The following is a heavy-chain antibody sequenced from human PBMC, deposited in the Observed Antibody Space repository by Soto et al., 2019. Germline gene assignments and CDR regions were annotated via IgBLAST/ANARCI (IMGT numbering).Heavy chain of an antibody. CDR2: INHSGST. CDR1: GGSFSGYY. D-gene: IGHD3-10*01. Sequence: SETLSLTCAVYGGSFSGYYWSWIRQPPGKGLEWIGEINHSGSTNYNPSLKSRVTISVDTSKNQFSLKLSSVTAADTAVYYCARRVGITMVRDPYGMDVWGQGTTVTSP. CDR3: ARRVGITMVRDPYGMDV. V-gene: IGHV4-34*01. J-gene: IGHJ6*02.